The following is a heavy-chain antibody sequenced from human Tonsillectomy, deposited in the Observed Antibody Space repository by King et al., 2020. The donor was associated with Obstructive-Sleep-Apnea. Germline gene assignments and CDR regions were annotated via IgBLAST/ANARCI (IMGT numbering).Heavy chain of an antibody. CDR3: ARSFEPEHYYYGMDV. J-gene: IGHJ6*02. CDR2: IIPIFGIA. Sequence: VQLVESGAEVKKPGSSVKVSCKASGGTFSSYSLSWVRQAPGQGLEWMGGIIPIFGIANYAQKFQGRVTITADESTSTAYMELNSLRSEDTAVYYCARSFEPEHYYYGMDVWGQGTTVTVSS. V-gene: IGHV1-69*01. D-gene: IGHD3-9*01. CDR1: GGTFSSYS.